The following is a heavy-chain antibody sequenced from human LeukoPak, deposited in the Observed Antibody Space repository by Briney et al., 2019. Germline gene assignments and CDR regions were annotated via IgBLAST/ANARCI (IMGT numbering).Heavy chain of an antibody. Sequence: PSETLSLTCTVSGGSISSYYWSWIRQPPGKGLEWIGYIYYSGSTNYNPCLKSRVPISVDTSKNQFSLKLSSVTAADTAVYYCARKAYYEFWSGPLFDYWGQGTLVTVSS. D-gene: IGHD3-3*01. CDR1: GGSISSYY. CDR3: ARKAYYEFWSGPLFDY. CDR2: IYYSGST. J-gene: IGHJ4*02. V-gene: IGHV4-59*01.